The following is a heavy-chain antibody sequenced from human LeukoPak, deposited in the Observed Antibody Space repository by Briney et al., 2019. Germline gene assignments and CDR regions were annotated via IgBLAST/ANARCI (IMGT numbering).Heavy chain of an antibody. Sequence: SETLSLTCTVSGGSISSSNYYWGWIRQPPGKGLEWIGYIYYSGSTNYNPSLKSRVTISVDTSKNQFSLKLSSVTAADTAVYYCVRMHYDILTGYYNHFDYWGQGTLVTVSS. CDR2: IYYSGST. D-gene: IGHD3-9*01. V-gene: IGHV4-61*05. J-gene: IGHJ4*02. CDR1: GGSISSSNYY. CDR3: VRMHYDILTGYYNHFDY.